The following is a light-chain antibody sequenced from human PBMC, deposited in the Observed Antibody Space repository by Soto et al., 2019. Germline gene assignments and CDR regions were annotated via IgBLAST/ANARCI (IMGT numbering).Light chain of an antibody. CDR3: SSYISSSTYV. V-gene: IGLV2-14*01. CDR2: DVS. CDR1: SSDIGRYNY. Sequence: QSALTQPASVSESRGQSITISCTGTSSDIGRYNYVSWYQQYPGKAPKFMIYDVSNRPSGVSNRFSGSKSGNTASLTISGLQAEDEADYYCSSYISSSTYVFGTGTKLTVL. J-gene: IGLJ1*01.